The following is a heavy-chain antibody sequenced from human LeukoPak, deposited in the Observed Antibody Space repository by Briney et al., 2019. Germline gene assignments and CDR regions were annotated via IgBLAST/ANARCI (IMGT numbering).Heavy chain of an antibody. CDR2: ITGGGIT. D-gene: IGHD2-2*01. Sequence: GGSLRLSCVASGFTFNTYVMSWVRQAPGKGLEWVATITGGGITYYADLVKGRFTVSRDNSKNTLYLQMNSLRAEDTAVYYCAKLWTSYCSSTSCYFDYWGQGTLVTVSS. CDR3: AKLWTSYCSSTSCYFDY. J-gene: IGHJ4*02. CDR1: GFTFNTYV. V-gene: IGHV3-23*01.